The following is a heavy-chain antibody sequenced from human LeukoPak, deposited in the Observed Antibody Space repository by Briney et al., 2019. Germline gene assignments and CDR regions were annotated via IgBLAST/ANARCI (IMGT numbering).Heavy chain of an antibody. CDR3: ARDNNLEFDY. D-gene: IGHD1-14*01. CDR1: GFAFSTYW. V-gene: IGHV3-7*01. Sequence: GGSLRLSCAASGFAFSTYWMSWVRQAPGKRLEWVANIRQDGSETYYVDSVKGRFTISKDNAKNSVYLQMNSLRAEDTAVYYCARDNNLEFDYWGQGTLVTVSS. J-gene: IGHJ4*02. CDR2: IRQDGSET.